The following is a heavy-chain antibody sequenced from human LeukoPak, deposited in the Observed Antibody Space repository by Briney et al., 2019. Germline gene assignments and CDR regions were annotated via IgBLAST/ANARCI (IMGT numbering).Heavy chain of an antibody. CDR1: GFTFDDYA. J-gene: IGHJ4*02. CDR2: ISWNSGSI. D-gene: IGHD1-7*01. CDR3: ARHENWDFPY. V-gene: IGHV3-9*01. Sequence: PGGSLRLSCAASGFTFDDYAMHWVRQAPGKGLEWVSGISWNSGSIGYADSVKGRFTISRDNAKNSLYLQINSLRAEDTAIYYCARHENWDFPYWGQGTLVTVSS.